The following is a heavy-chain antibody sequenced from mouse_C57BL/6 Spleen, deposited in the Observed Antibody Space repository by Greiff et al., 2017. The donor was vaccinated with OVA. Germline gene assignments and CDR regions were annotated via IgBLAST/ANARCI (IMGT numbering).Heavy chain of an antibody. CDR1: GYTFTDYE. CDR3: TSGTYSNPWFAY. CDR2: IDPDTGGT. Sequence: VQLQQSGAELVRPGASVTLSCKASGYTFTDYEMHWVKQTPVHGLEWIGAIDPDTGGTAYNQKFKGKAILTADKSSSTAYMELRSLTSEDSAVYYCTSGTYSNPWFAYWGQGTLVTVSA. V-gene: IGHV1-15*01. D-gene: IGHD2-5*01. J-gene: IGHJ3*01.